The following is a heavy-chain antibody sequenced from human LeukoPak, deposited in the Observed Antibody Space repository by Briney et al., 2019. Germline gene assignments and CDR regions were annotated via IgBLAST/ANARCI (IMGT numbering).Heavy chain of an antibody. J-gene: IGHJ6*03. Sequence: ASVKVSCKASGYTITDYYLHWVRQAPGQGLEWMGWIIPNTGGTNYAQKFQDWVTMSSDTSISTAYMELSSLRSDDTAVYYCAREHKKERYYYYMDVWGKGTTVTVSS. CDR2: IIPNTGGT. CDR3: AREHKKERYYYYMDV. V-gene: IGHV1-2*04. D-gene: IGHD1-1*01. CDR1: GYTITDYY.